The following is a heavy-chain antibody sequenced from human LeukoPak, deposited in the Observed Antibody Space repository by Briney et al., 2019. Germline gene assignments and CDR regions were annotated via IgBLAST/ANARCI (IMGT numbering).Heavy chain of an antibody. CDR1: GFTFSDYY. D-gene: IGHD1-14*01. J-gene: IGHJ6*03. Sequence: GGSLRLSCAASGFTFSDYYKSWIRQAPGKGLERVSYISIGCGTKYHADSVKGRLTISRDNAKNSLFLQMNSLRAEDTAVYYCARDRLAPDNDYYYYYMDVWGKGTTVTVSS. CDR2: ISIGCGTK. CDR3: ARDRLAPDNDYYYYYMDV. V-gene: IGHV3-11*01.